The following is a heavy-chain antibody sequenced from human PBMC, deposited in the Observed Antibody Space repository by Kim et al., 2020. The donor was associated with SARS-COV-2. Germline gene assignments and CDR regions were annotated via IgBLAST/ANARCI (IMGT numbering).Heavy chain of an antibody. V-gene: IGHV4-4*02. CDR2: IYHSGDT. D-gene: IGHD5-12*01. CDR1: GGSITSSYW. Sequence: SETLSLTCAVSGGSITSSYWWTWVRQPPGKGLEWIGEIYHSGDTNYNPSLKSRVSISVDKSKNQFSLRLSSVTAADTAVYYCARSSAYTLNWFDPWGQGTLGTVSS. CDR3: ARSSAYTLNWFDP. J-gene: IGHJ5*02.